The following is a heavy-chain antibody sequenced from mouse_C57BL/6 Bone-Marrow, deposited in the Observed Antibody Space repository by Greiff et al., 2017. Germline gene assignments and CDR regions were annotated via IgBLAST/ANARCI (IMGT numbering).Heavy chain of an antibody. D-gene: IGHD2-3*01. Sequence: DVHLVESGGGLVKPGGSLKLSCAASGFTFSDYGMHWVRQAPEKGLEWVAYISSGSSTIYYADTVKGRFTISRDKAKNTLFLQMTSLRSEDTAMYYCATRWLPYAMDYWGQGTSVTVSS. CDR2: ISSGSSTI. J-gene: IGHJ4*01. V-gene: IGHV5-17*01. CDR1: GFTFSDYG. CDR3: ATRWLPYAMDY.